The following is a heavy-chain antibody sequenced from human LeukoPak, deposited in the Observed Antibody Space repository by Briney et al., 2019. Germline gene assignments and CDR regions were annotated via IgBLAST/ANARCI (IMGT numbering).Heavy chain of an antibody. CDR3: ARGEGGAFDI. J-gene: IGHJ3*02. V-gene: IGHV1-69*05. Sequence: GASVEVSCKASGGTFSSYAISWVRQAPGQGLEWMGGIIPIFGTANYAQKFQGRVTITTDESTSTAFMELSSLRSEDTAMYYCARGEGGAFDIWGQGTMVTVSS. D-gene: IGHD1-26*01. CDR2: IIPIFGTA. CDR1: GGTFSSYA.